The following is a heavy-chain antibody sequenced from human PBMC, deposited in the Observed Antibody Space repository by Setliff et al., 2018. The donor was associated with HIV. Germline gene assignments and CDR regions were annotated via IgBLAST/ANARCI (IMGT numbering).Heavy chain of an antibody. V-gene: IGHV4-59*01. D-gene: IGHD4-17*01. Sequence: SETLSLTCTVSGGSISSYYWSWIRQPPGKGLEWIGYIYYSGSTNYNPSLKSRVTISVDTSKNQFSLKLSSVTAADTAVYYCARTAYDYGDYADEDYYYGMDVWGQGTTVIVSS. CDR1: GGSISSYY. J-gene: IGHJ6*02. CDR3: ARTAYDYGDYADEDYYYGMDV. CDR2: IYYSGST.